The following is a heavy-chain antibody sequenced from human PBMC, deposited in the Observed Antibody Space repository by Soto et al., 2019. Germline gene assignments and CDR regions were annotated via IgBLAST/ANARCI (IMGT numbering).Heavy chain of an antibody. J-gene: IGHJ6*02. Sequence: SQTLSLTCAISGDSVSSNSAAWNWIRQSRSRGLEWLGRTYYRSKWYNDYAVSVKSRISINPDTAKNQFSLQLNSVTPEDTAVYYCARMPRSHYGMDVWGQGTTVTVSS. D-gene: IGHD1-26*01. V-gene: IGHV6-1*01. CDR2: TYYRSKWYN. CDR3: ARMPRSHYGMDV. CDR1: GDSVSSNSAA.